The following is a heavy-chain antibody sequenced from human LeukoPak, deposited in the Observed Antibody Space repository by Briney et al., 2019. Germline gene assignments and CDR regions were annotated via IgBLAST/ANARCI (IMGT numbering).Heavy chain of an antibody. J-gene: IGHJ6*02. V-gene: IGHV3-23*01. D-gene: IGHD2-2*01. CDR2: ISGSGGST. CDR3: AKAGCSSTSCSTSPYYYYGMDV. CDR1: GFTFSSYA. Sequence: AGGSLRLSCAASGFTFSSYAMTWVRQAPGRGLEWVSAISGSGGSTYYADSVKGRFTISRDNSKNTLFLQMNSLRAEDTAVYYCAKAGCSSTSCSTSPYYYYGMDVWGQGTTVTVSS.